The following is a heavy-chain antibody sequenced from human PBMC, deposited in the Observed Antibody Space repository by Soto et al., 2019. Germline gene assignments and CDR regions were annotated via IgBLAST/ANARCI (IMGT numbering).Heavy chain of an antibody. CDR1: GYTFSTYA. V-gene: IGHV1-3*01. D-gene: IGHD3-10*01. Sequence: ASVKVSCKASGYTFSTYAIHWVRQAPGQRLEWMGWINPGSGNRKYSQNFQGRVTISGDTSASTAFMELSSLTSEDTAVYYCTKAEGGRSSFGGWLYRGPGPLVTVSS. CDR3: TKAEGGRSSFGGWLY. CDR2: INPGSGNR. J-gene: IGHJ4*02.